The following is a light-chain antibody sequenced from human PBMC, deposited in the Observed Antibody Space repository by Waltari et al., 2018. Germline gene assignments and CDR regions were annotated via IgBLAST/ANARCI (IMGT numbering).Light chain of an antibody. V-gene: IGLV2-14*01. CDR3: SSYTSSSTL. Sequence: QSALTQPASVSGSPGHSITIPCTAITTDVGCYNYVSWYQQHPGKAPTLIIYVVSNRPSGVSNRFSGSKSGNTASLTISGLQAEDEADYYCSSYTSSSTLFGGGTKLTVL. J-gene: IGLJ2*01. CDR1: TTDVGCYNY. CDR2: VVS.